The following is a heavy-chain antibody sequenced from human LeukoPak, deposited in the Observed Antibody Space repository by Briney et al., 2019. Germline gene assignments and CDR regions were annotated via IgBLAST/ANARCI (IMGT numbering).Heavy chain of an antibody. J-gene: IGHJ4*02. CDR2: ISAYNGNT. V-gene: IGHV1-18*01. CDR1: GYTFTSYG. CDR3: ARTDMLYSSGWFDY. Sequence: ASVKVSCKASGYTFTSYGISWVRQAPGQVLEWMGWISAYNGNTNYAQKLQGRVTMTTDTSTSTAYMELRSLRSDDTAVYYCARTDMLYSSGWFDYWGQGTLVTVSS. D-gene: IGHD6-19*01.